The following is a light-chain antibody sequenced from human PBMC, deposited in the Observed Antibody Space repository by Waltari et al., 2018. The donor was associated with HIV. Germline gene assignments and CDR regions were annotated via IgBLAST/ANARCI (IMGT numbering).Light chain of an antibody. CDR1: SSAVGAYTH. V-gene: IGLV2-14*03. Sequence: QSALTQPASVSGSPGQSITISCTGTSSAVGAYTHGSWYQQHPGNAPKVMIYDVISRPSGVSDRFSGSKSGNTASLTISGLQTEDEADYYCASFTTRGTAVFGGGTKLTVL. CDR2: DVI. CDR3: ASFTTRGTAV. J-gene: IGLJ3*02.